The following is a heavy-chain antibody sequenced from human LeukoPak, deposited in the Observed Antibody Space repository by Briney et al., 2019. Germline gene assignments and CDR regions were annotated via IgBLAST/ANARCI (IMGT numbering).Heavy chain of an antibody. CDR2: IYTSGST. V-gene: IGHV4-4*07. CDR3: ARRRPDGRAFDY. D-gene: IGHD5-24*01. J-gene: IGHJ4*02. Sequence: PSETLSLTGTVSGGSISSYYWSWIRQPAGKGLEWSGRIYTSGSTNYNPSLKSRVTMSVDTSKNQFSLKLSTVTAADTAVYYCARRRPDGRAFDYWGQGTLVTVSS. CDR1: GGSISSYY.